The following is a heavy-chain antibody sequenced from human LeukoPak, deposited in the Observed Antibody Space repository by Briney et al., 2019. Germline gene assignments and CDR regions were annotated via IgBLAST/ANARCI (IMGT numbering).Heavy chain of an antibody. CDR2: ISYDGSNK. V-gene: IGHV3-30*18. Sequence: PGGSLRLPCAASGFTFSSYGMHWVRQAPGKGLEWVAVISYDGSNKYYADSVKGRFTISRDNSKNTLYLQMNSLRAEDTAVYYCAKGPSYGVDYWGQGTLVTVSS. CDR1: GFTFSSYG. CDR3: AKGPSYGVDY. D-gene: IGHD5-18*01. J-gene: IGHJ4*02.